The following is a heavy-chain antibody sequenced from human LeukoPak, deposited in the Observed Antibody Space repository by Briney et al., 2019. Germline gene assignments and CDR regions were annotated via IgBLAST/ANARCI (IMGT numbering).Heavy chain of an antibody. V-gene: IGHV3-74*01. D-gene: IGHD1-26*01. Sequence: GGSLRLSCAASGFTFSSYSMNWVRQAPGKGLVWVSRINSDGSSTSYADSVKGRFTISRDNAKNTLYLQMNSLRAEDTAVYHCAREGGSFYYFDYWGQGTLVTVSS. CDR2: INSDGSST. CDR3: AREGGSFYYFDY. CDR1: GFTFSSYS. J-gene: IGHJ4*02.